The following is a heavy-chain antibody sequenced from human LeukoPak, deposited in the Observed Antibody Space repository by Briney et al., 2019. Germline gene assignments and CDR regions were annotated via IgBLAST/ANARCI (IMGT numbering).Heavy chain of an antibody. CDR1: GFNFGDYA. D-gene: IGHD3-9*01. CDR2: ITASSTAI. V-gene: IGHV3-21*01. J-gene: IGHJ4*02. CDR3: ARTYYDILTGYNPYFDY. Sequence: GGSLKLSCITSGFNFGDYAVNWVRQAPGKGLEWVSSITASSTAIYSADSVKGRFTISRDNAKNLLYLQMNSLRAEDTAVYYCARTYYDILTGYNPYFDYWGQGILVTVSS.